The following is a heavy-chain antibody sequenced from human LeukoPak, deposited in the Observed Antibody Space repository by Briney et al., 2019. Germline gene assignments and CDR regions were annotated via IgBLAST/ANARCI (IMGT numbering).Heavy chain of an antibody. J-gene: IGHJ4*02. D-gene: IGHD3-22*01. CDR3: ARDLGSPYYYDSSGYYQQDY. CDR1: GFTFSSYS. V-gene: IGHV3-21*01. Sequence: GGSLRLSCAASGFTFSSYSMNWVRQAPGKGLEWVSSISSSNSYIYYADSVKGRFTISRDNAKNLLYLQMNSLRAEDTAVYYCARDLGSPYYYDSSGYYQQDYWGQGTLVTVSS. CDR2: ISSSNSYI.